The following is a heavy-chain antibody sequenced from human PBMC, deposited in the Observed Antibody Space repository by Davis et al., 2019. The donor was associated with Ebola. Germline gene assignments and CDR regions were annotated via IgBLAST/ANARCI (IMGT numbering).Heavy chain of an antibody. CDR3: ARAGIYRPYYFDY. D-gene: IGHD3-16*02. J-gene: IGHJ4*02. Sequence: PSETLSLTCGVYGGSFSGYYWSWIRQPPGKGLEWIGEINHSGSTNYNPSLKSRVTISIDTSKNQFSLKLNSVTAADTAVYHCARAGIYRPYYFDYWGQGTLVTVSS. CDR1: GGSFSGYY. V-gene: IGHV4-34*01. CDR2: INHSGST.